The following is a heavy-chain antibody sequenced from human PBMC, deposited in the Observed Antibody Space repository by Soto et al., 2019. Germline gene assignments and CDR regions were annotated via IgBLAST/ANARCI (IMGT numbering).Heavy chain of an antibody. CDR3: ARRNYYVPDY. J-gene: IGHJ4*02. V-gene: IGHV3-7*05. CDR2: IKQDESEK. Sequence: GGSLRLSCAASGFTFSSYGMFWVRQAPGKGLEWVANIKQDESEKYYVDSVKGRFTISRDNAKKSLYLQMNSLRADDTAVYYCARRNYYVPDYWGRGTPVTVSS. CDR1: GFTFSSYG. D-gene: IGHD3-10*02.